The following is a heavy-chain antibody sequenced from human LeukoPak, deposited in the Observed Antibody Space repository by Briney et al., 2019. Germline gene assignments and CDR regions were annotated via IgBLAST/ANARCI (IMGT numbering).Heavy chain of an antibody. CDR1: GFTVSSNY. Sequence: PGGSLRLSCAASGFTVSSNYMSWVRQAPGKGLEWVSVIYSGGSTYYADSVKGRFTISRDNSKNALYLQMNSLRAEDTAVYYCARDAPGGKLDYWGQGTLVTVSS. CDR3: ARDAPGGKLDY. D-gene: IGHD4-23*01. V-gene: IGHV3-66*01. CDR2: IYSGGST. J-gene: IGHJ4*02.